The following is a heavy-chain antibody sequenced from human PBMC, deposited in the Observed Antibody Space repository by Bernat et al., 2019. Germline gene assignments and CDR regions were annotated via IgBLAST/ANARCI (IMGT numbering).Heavy chain of an antibody. Sequence: QVQLVESGGGVVQPGRSLRLSCAASGFTFSSYGMHWVRQAPGKGLEWVAVISYDGSNKYYADSVKGRFTISRDNSKNTLYLQMNSLRGDDTALYYCARDLGIAARPRPYYYGMDVWGQGTTVTVSS. CDR2: ISYDGSNK. J-gene: IGHJ6*02. CDR3: ARDLGIAARPRPYYYGMDV. V-gene: IGHV3-30*03. D-gene: IGHD6-6*01. CDR1: GFTFSSYG.